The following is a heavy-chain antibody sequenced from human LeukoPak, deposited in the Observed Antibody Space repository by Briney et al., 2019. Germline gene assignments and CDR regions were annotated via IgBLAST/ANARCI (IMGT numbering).Heavy chain of an antibody. Sequence: SETLSLTCTVSGGSISSYYWSWIRQPPGKGLEWIGYIYYSGSTNYNPSLKSRVTISVDTSKNQFSLKLGSVTAADTAVYYCAREVDTAMVDAFDIWGQGTMVTVSS. CDR1: GGSISSYY. CDR3: AREVDTAMVDAFDI. D-gene: IGHD5-18*01. V-gene: IGHV4-59*01. J-gene: IGHJ3*02. CDR2: IYYSGST.